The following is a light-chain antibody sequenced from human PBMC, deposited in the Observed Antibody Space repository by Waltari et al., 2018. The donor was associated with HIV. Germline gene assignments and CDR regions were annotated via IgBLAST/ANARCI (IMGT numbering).Light chain of an antibody. V-gene: IGLV10-54*04. CDR2: KNN. CDR3: SAWDRSLSAVI. CDR1: SNKVRNQG. J-gene: IGLJ2*01. Sequence: QAGLTQPPSVSKGLRQTATLTCTGASNKVRNQGATSLQQHQGPPPKLLFYKNNNRPSVISERFSASKSGNTASLTITGLQPEDEADYFCSAWDRSLSAVIFGGGTTLIVL.